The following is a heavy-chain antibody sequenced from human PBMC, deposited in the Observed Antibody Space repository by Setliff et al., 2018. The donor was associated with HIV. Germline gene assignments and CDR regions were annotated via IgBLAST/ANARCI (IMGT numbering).Heavy chain of an antibody. V-gene: IGHV4-39*02. Sequence: PSETLSLTCTVSGDSATNSRYYWAWIRQPPGKGLEYIGSIHYDERTYYNPSLKSRVTISLDTSKNQFSLNLTSVTAADTAVYYCAREGASYDRGYYYGMDVWGQGTTVTVSS. CDR2: IHYDERT. CDR3: AREGASYDRGYYYGMDV. D-gene: IGHD3-22*01. CDR1: GDSATNSRYY. J-gene: IGHJ6*02.